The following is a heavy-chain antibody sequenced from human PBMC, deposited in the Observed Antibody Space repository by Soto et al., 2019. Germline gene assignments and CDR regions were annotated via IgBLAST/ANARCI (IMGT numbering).Heavy chain of an antibody. CDR1: GYTFTGYY. D-gene: IGHD5-18*01. J-gene: IGHJ4*02. Sequence: VASVKVSCKASGYTFTGYYMHWVRQAPGQGLEWMGWINPNSGGTNYAQKFQGRVTMTRDTSISTAYMELSRLRSDDTAVYYCTRAGRGYSYGYPLFDYWGQGTLVTVSS. V-gene: IGHV1-2*02. CDR2: INPNSGGT. CDR3: TRAGRGYSYGYPLFDY.